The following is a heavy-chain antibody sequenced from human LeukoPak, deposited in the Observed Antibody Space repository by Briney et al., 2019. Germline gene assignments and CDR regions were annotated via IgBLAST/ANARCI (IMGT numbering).Heavy chain of an antibody. CDR2: IDPNKGAR. V-gene: IGHV1-2*02. J-gene: IGHJ6*03. D-gene: IGHD5-24*01. CDR3: VRGACSSSTCHVFNYYMDV. CDR1: GYTVTGYY. Sequence: ASVKVSCKASGYTVTGYYMLWVRQAPGQGLEWMGWIDPNKGARNSAQKFQGRLTMTMDTSISTAYMELTRLRSDDTATYYCVRGACSSSTCHVFNYYMDVWGTGTTVAVSS.